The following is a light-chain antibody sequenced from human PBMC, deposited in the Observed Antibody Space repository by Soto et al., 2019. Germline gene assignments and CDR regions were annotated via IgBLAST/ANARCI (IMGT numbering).Light chain of an antibody. V-gene: IGKV1-5*03. Sequence: DIQMTQSPSTLSASVGDRVTITCRASQSVSSWVCWYQQKPGKAPKLLIYKASTLESAVPSRFGGSGSGTEFTLTISSLQPDDFAIYFCQQYSTYSRTFGQGTKVDI. J-gene: IGKJ1*01. CDR2: KAS. CDR3: QQYSTYSRT. CDR1: QSVSSW.